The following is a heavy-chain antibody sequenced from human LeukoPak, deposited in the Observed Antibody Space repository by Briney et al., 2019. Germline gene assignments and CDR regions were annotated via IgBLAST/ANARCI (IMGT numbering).Heavy chain of an antibody. V-gene: IGHV1-8*02. CDR2: MNPNSGNT. J-gene: IGHJ3*02. D-gene: IGHD6-13*01. CDR3: ARLIAAAADDI. CDR1: GYTFTSYA. Sequence: ASVKVSCKASGYTFTSYAMNWVRQAPGQGLEWMGWMNPNSGNTGYAQKFQGRVTMTRNTSISTAYMELSSLRSEDTAVYYCARLIAAAADDIWGQGTMVTVSS.